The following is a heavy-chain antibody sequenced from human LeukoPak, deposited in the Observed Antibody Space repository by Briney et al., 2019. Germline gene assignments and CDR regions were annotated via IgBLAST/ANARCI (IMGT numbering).Heavy chain of an antibody. J-gene: IGHJ4*02. V-gene: IGHV3-23*01. D-gene: IGHD6-6*01. CDR3: AKGAAHFDY. Sequence: GGSLRLSCAASGFTFSNSGMSWVRQAPGKGLEWVSGISGSGDRTNYADSVKGRFTISRDNSKNTLYLQINILRVDDTAVYYCAKGAAHFDYWGQGALVTVSS. CDR1: GFTFSNSG. CDR2: ISGSGDRT.